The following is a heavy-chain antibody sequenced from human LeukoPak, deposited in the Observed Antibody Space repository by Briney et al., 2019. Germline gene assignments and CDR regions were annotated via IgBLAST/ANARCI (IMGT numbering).Heavy chain of an antibody. CDR2: IRSKAYGGTT. CDR1: GFTFGDYA. D-gene: IGHD6-13*01. CDR3: TRDRGYSSSWYPNFGYYYYGMDV. V-gene: IGHV3-49*04. J-gene: IGHJ6*02. Sequence: GGSLRLSCTASGFTFGDYAMSWVRQAPGKGLEWVGFIRSKAYGGTTEYAASVKGRFTISRDDSKSIAYLQMNSLKTGDTAVYYCTRDRGYSSSWYPNFGYYYYGMDVWGQGTTVTVSS.